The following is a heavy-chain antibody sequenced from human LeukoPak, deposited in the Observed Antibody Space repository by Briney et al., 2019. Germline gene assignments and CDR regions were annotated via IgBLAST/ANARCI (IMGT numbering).Heavy chain of an antibody. D-gene: IGHD2-15*01. V-gene: IGHV3-23*01. J-gene: IGHJ4*02. CDR1: GFTFSSYA. CDR2: ISGSGGST. CDR3: AYTEGVVAADFDY. Sequence: TGGSLRLSCAASGFTFSSYAMSWVRQAPGKGLEWVSAISGSGGSTYYADSVKGRFTITRDNSKNTLYLQMNSLRAEDTAVYYCAYTEGVVAADFDYWGQGTLVTVSS.